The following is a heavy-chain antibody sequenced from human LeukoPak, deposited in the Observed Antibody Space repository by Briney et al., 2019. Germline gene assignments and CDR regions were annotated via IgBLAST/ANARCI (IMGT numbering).Heavy chain of an antibody. V-gene: IGHV1-2*06. CDR2: INPNSGGT. CDR3: ARGRSSSWPYLFDY. J-gene: IGHJ4*02. D-gene: IGHD6-13*01. Sequence: ASVKVSCKASGYTFTGYYMHWVRQAPGQGLEWMGRINPNSGGTNYAQKFQGRVTMTRDTSISTAYMELSSLRSEDTAVYYCARGRSSSWPYLFDYWGQGTLVTVSS. CDR1: GYTFTGYY.